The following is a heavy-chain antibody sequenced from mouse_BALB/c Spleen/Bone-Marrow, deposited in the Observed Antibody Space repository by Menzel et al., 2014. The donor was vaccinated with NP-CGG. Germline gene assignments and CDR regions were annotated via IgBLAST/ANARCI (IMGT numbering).Heavy chain of an antibody. CDR3: ARDGDYRYAWFAY. CDR1: GFTFSDYY. CDR2: ISDAGSYT. Sequence: EVQRVESGGGLVKPGGSLKLSCAASGFTFSDYYMYWVRQTPEKRLEWVATISDAGSYTYYPDSVKGRFTISRDNAKTNMYLQMISLSSEDTAMYYCARDGDYRYAWFAYWGQGTLVTVST. V-gene: IGHV5-4*02. J-gene: IGHJ3*01. D-gene: IGHD2-14*01.